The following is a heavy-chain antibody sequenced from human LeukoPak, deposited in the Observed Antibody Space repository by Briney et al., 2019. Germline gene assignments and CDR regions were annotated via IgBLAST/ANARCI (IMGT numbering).Heavy chain of an antibody. CDR2: INAGNGNT. D-gene: IGHD2-2*01. J-gene: IGHJ4*02. CDR1: GYTFTSYA. CDR3: ARDSTAVARYGQFDY. V-gene: IGHV1-3*01. Sequence: ASVKVSCKASGYTFTSYAMHWVRQAPGQRLEWMGWINAGNGNTKYSQKFQGRVTITRDTSASTAYMELSSLRSEDTAVYYCARDSTAVARYGQFDYWGQGTLVTVSS.